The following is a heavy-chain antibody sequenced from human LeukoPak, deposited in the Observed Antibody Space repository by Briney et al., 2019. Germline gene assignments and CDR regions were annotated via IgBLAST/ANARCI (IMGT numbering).Heavy chain of an antibody. Sequence: GGSLRLSCAASGFTFSSYGMHWVRQAPGKGLEWVAVISYDGSNKYYADSVKGRFTISRDNSKNTLYLQMNSLRAEDTAVYYCAKPHGSGLDYWGQGTLVTVSS. D-gene: IGHD3-10*01. J-gene: IGHJ4*02. CDR3: AKPHGSGLDY. CDR2: ISYDGSNK. CDR1: GFTFSSYG. V-gene: IGHV3-30*18.